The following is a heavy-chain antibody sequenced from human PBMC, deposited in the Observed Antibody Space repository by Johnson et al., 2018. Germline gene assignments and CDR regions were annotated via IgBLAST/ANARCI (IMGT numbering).Heavy chain of an antibody. J-gene: IGHJ3*02. CDR1: GFTFSSYA. D-gene: IGHD6-19*01. CDR2: ISYDGSNK. Sequence: VQLVESGGGVVQPGRSLRLSCAASGFTFSSYAMHWVRQAPGKGLEWVAVISYDGSNKYYADSVKGRFTISRDNSKNTLYLQMNSLRTEDTAVYYCTRGKRQWLVLGGAFDIWGQGTMVTVSS. CDR3: TRGKRQWLVLGGAFDI. V-gene: IGHV3-30-3*01.